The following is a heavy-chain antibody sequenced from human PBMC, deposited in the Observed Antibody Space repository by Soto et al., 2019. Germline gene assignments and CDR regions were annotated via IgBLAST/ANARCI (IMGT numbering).Heavy chain of an antibody. CDR3: AKDSERERLDY. V-gene: IGHV3-30*18. CDR2: ISYAGSNK. D-gene: IGHD1-26*01. Sequence: PGGSLRLSCAASGFTFSSYGMHWVRQAPGKGLEWVSVISYAGSNKHYADSVKGRFTISRDNSKNTLYLQMNSLRAEDTAVYYCAKDSERERLDYWGQGTLVTVSS. CDR1: GFTFSSYG. J-gene: IGHJ4*02.